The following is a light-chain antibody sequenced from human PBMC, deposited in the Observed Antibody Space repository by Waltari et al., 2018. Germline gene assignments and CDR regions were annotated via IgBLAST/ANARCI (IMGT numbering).Light chain of an antibody. CDR1: QDISNY. V-gene: IGKV1-33*01. CDR2: DTS. CDR3: QQYENFPVT. Sequence: DIQVTQSPSSLSASVGDRVTITCQASQDISNYLNWYQQKPGKAPKLLIYDTSHLQTEVPSRFSGTGGGTDFTFTISSLQPEDIATYYCQQYENFPVTFGQGTRLEIK. J-gene: IGKJ5*01.